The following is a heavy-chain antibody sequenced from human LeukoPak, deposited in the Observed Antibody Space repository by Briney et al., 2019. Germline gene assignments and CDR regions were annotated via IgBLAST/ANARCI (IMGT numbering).Heavy chain of an antibody. D-gene: IGHD3-3*01. V-gene: IGHV3-48*01. J-gene: IGHJ4*02. CDR2: ISLSSSTI. CDR3: ARDITIFGVIINFDY. CDR1: GFTFSGYS. Sequence: GGSLRLSCAASGFTFSGYSMNWIRQAPGKGLEWVSYISLSSSTIYYADSVKGRFTISRDNAKNSLYQQMNSLRAEDTAVYYCARDITIFGVIINFDYWGQGTLVTVSS.